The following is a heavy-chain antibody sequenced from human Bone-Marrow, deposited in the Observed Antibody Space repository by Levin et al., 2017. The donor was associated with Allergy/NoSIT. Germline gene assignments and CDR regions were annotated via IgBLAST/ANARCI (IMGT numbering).Heavy chain of an antibody. Sequence: GESLKISCKASGYTFTSYGISWVRQAPGQGLEWMGWISAYNGNTNYAQKLQGRVTMTTDTSTSTAYMELRSLRSDDTAVYYCARDNRKDCGGDCYPQYFDYWGQGTLVTVSS. CDR1: GYTFTSYG. CDR2: ISAYNGNT. CDR3: ARDNRKDCGGDCYPQYFDY. V-gene: IGHV1-18*01. J-gene: IGHJ4*02. D-gene: IGHD2-21*01.